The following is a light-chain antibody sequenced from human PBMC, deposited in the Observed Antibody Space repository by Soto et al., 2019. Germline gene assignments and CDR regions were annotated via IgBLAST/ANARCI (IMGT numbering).Light chain of an antibody. CDR3: AAWDDSLSGLWV. V-gene: IGLV1-47*01. CDR2: RNN. Sequence: QPVLTQPPSASGTPGQRVTISCSGSSSNIGSNYVYRYQQLPGTAPKLLIYRNNQRPSGVPDRFSGSKSGTSASLAISGLRSEDEADYYCAAWDDSLSGLWVFGTGTKVTVL. J-gene: IGLJ1*01. CDR1: SSNIGSNY.